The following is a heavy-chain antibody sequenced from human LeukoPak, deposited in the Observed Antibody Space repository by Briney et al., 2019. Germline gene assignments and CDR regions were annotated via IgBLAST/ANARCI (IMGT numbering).Heavy chain of an antibody. CDR3: AKDKGAVTGTFDY. D-gene: IGHD1-14*01. J-gene: IGHJ4*02. CDR1: GFTFSSYW. Sequence: PGGSLRLSCGASGFTFSSYWMSWVRQAPGEGLEWVAKINEDGSETNYVASVKGRFTISRDNAKDSLYLQMNSLRAEDTAVYYCAKDKGAVTGTFDYWGQGTLVTVSS. CDR2: INEDGSET. V-gene: IGHV3-7*01.